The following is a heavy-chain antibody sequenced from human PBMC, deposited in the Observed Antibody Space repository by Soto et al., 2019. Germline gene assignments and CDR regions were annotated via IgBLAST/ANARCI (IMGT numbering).Heavy chain of an antibody. V-gene: IGHV3-11*01. J-gene: IGHJ3*02. CDR3: ARDLTGDCCRPYDAFDI. Sequence: QVQLVESGGGLVKPGGSLRLSCAASGFTFSDYYMSWIRQAPGKGLEWVSYISSSGSTIYYADSVKGRFTISRDNAKNSLHQQMNSLRAEATAVYYCARDLTGDCCRPYDAFDIWGEGTMVTVSS. CDR2: ISSSGSTI. D-gene: IGHD7-27*01. CDR1: GFTFSDYY.